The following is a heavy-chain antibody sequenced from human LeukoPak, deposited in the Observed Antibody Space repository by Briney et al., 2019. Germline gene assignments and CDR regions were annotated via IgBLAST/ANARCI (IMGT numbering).Heavy chain of an antibody. CDR1: GFTFCSYA. J-gene: IGHJ5*02. Sequence: GGSLRLSCGASGFTFCSYAMSWVRQAPGKGLEWVSGISGSSGNTYYADSVKGRFTISRDNSKNTLYLQMNSLRAEDTAIYYCAKDPRKAGNQLLWKWGFDPWGQGTLVTVSS. D-gene: IGHD2-2*01. CDR2: ISGSSGNT. CDR3: AKDPRKAGNQLLWKWGFDP. V-gene: IGHV3-23*01.